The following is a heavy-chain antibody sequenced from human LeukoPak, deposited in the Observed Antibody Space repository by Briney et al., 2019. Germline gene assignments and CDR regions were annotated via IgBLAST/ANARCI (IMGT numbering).Heavy chain of an antibody. CDR1: GYTFTTYD. CDR3: AREGRGYCSSTSCYMQHFDY. V-gene: IGHV1-8*03. J-gene: IGHJ4*02. CDR2: MNPNSGNT. D-gene: IGHD2-2*01. Sequence: ASVKVSCKASGYTFTTYDINWVRQATGQGLEWMGWMNPNSGNTGYAQKFQGRVTITGNTSISTAYMELSSLRSEDTAVYYCAREGRGYCSSTSCYMQHFDYWGQGTLVTVSS.